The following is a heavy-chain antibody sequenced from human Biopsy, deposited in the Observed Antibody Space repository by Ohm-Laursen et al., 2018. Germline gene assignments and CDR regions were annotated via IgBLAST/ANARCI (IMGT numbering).Heavy chain of an antibody. CDR2: ISYTGYT. Sequence: GTLSLTCPVSGGSFTGHYWSWIRQPPGKGLEWIGHISYTGYTSYNASLKSRVTISVDTSRKHFSLRLTSLAAADTAVYYCARGSNDFGGLYFPRWGQGTLLTVSS. D-gene: IGHD4-23*01. CDR3: ARGSNDFGGLYFPR. V-gene: IGHV4-59*11. CDR1: GGSFTGHY. J-gene: IGHJ4*02.